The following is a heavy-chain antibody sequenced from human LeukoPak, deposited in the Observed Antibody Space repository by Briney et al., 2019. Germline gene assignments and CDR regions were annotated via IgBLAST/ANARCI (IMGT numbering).Heavy chain of an antibody. CDR2: IYHNGYT. CDR3: ARSVTDYYPYYFGY. J-gene: IGHJ4*02. Sequence: SSETLSLTCAVSGGSISSGDYYWSWIRQHPGKGLEWIGYIYHNGYTYYNPSLKSRVTVSLDTSENQFSLDLSAVTAADTAVYYCARSVTDYYPYYFGYWGQGALVTVSS. CDR1: GGSISSGDYY. V-gene: IGHV4-31*11. D-gene: IGHD3-9*01.